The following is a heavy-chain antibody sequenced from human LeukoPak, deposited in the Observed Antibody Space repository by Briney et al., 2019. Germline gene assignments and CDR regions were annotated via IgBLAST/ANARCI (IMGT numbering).Heavy chain of an antibody. CDR3: ARVVTRRFDL. D-gene: IGHD1-26*01. V-gene: IGHV4-59*01. CDR2: IDDSGST. J-gene: IGHJ2*01. CDR1: GDSISRYY. Sequence: PSETLSLTCIVTGDSISRYYWSWIRQPPGKGLEWVGCIDDSGSTNYNPSLKSRVTMSVDTSKNQFSLKLSSVTAADTAMNYCARVVTRRFDLWGRGTLVTVSS.